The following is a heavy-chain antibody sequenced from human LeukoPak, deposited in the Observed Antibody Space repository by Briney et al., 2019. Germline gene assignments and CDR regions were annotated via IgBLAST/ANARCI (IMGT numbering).Heavy chain of an antibody. D-gene: IGHD1-26*01. CDR1: GFTFSSYA. V-gene: IGHV3-30*04. CDR3: ARDSVGGYNFDY. Sequence: GRSLRLSCAASGFTFSSYAMHWVRQAPGKGLGWVAVISYDGSNKYYADSVKGRFTISRDNSKNTLYLQINSLRAEDTAVYYCARDSVGGYNFDYWGQGTLVTVSS. CDR2: ISYDGSNK. J-gene: IGHJ4*02.